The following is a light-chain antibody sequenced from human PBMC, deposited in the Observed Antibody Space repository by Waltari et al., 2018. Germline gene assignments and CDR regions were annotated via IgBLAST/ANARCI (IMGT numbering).Light chain of an antibody. CDR1: QCVNSR. CDR3: QQYNDWPLT. J-gene: IGKJ1*01. V-gene: IGKV3-15*01. Sequence: EIVMTQSPATLSASPGERVTLSCRASQCVNSRLAWYQQKPGQAPTLLIYGASTRATGIPARFSGSGSATEFTLTISSLQSEDFAVYYCQQYNDWPLTFGQGTKVEVK. CDR2: GAS.